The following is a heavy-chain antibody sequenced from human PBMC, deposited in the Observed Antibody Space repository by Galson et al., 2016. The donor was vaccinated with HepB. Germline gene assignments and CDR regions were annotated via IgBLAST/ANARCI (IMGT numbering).Heavy chain of an antibody. CDR1: GFTFSSYA. CDR3: AKGQGLIDY. Sequence: SLRLSCAASGFTFSSYAMSWVRQAPGKGLEWVSVISGSGGTTYYADSVKGRFTISRDNSKSTLYLRMNSLRVEDTALYYCAKGQGLIDYWGQGTLVTVSS. CDR2: ISGSGGTT. J-gene: IGHJ4*02. V-gene: IGHV3-23*01.